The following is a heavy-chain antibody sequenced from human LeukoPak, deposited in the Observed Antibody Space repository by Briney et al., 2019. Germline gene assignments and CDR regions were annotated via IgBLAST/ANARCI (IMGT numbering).Heavy chain of an antibody. CDR1: GFTVSSNS. Sequence: GGSLRLSCTVSGFTVSSNSMSWVRQAPGKGLEWVSAISGSGGSTYYADSVKGRFTISRDNSKNTLYLQMNSLRAEDTAVYYCAKDQIAALGPNYMDVWGKGTTVTISS. CDR2: ISGSGGST. CDR3: AKDQIAALGPNYMDV. D-gene: IGHD6-6*01. J-gene: IGHJ6*03. V-gene: IGHV3-23*01.